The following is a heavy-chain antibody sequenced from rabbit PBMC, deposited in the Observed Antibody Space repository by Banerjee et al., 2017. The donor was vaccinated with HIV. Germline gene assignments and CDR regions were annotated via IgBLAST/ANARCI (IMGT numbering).Heavy chain of an antibody. J-gene: IGHJ4*01. V-gene: IGHV1S40*01. CDR2: IDVSRSGST. D-gene: IGHD4-2*01. CDR3: ARDPAGREDFNL. CDR1: GLDFGSSYW. Sequence: QSLEESGGDLVKPGASLTLTCTASGLDFGSSYWICWVRQAPGKGLEWIACIDVSRSGSTYYASWAKGRFTVSKTSSTTVTLQMTSLTAADTATYFCARDPAGREDFNLWGPGTLVTVS.